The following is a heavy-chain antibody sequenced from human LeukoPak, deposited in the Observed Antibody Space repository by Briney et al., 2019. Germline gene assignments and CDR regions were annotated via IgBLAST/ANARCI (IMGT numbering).Heavy chain of an antibody. Sequence: ASVKVSCKVSGYTFTDYYMHWVRQAPGKGLEWMGLVDPEDGETIYAEKFQGRVTITAGTSTDTAYMELSSLRSEDTAVYYCATLKQLAGGDYWGQGTLVTVSS. J-gene: IGHJ4*02. V-gene: IGHV1-69-2*01. D-gene: IGHD6-13*01. CDR2: VDPEDGET. CDR3: ATLKQLAGGDY. CDR1: GYTFTDYY.